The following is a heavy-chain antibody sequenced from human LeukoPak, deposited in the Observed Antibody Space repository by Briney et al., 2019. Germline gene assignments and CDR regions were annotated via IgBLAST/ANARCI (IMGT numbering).Heavy chain of an antibody. Sequence: SETLSLTCDVYGGSFSGYYWSWIRQPPGKGLEWIGEINHSGSTNYNPSLKSRVTISVDTSKNQFSLKLSSVTAADTAVYYCARDVYDFWSGYFPHWGQGTLVTVSS. CDR3: ARDVYDFWSGYFPH. V-gene: IGHV4-34*01. CDR1: GGSFSGYY. D-gene: IGHD3-3*01. CDR2: INHSGST. J-gene: IGHJ4*02.